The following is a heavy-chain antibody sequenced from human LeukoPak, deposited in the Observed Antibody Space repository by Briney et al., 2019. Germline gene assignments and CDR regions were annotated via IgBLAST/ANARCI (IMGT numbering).Heavy chain of an antibody. J-gene: IGHJ1*01. V-gene: IGHV3-74*01. CDR1: GFTFSTYW. CDR3: ARAPSEIGGYYPEYFRH. CDR2: IKGDGST. Sequence: PGGSLRLSCAASGFTFSTYWMHWVRQAPGKGLVWVSRIKGDGSTNYADSVKGRFTISRDNAKNTVSLQMNSLRLEDTGVYYCARAPSEIGGYYPEYFRHWGQGTLVTVSS. D-gene: IGHD3-22*01.